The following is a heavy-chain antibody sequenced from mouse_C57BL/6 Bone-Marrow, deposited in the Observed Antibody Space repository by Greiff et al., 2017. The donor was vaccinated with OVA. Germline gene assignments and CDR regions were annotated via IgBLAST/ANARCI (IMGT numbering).Heavy chain of an antibody. J-gene: IGHJ3*01. Sequence: VKLMESGPGLVQPSQSLSITCTVSGFSLTSYGVHWVRQSPGKGLEWLGVIWSGGSTDYNAAFIYRLSISKDNSKSQVFFKMNSLLADDTAIYYCAMEFADWGQGTLVTVSA. V-gene: IGHV2-2*01. CDR1: GFSLTSYG. CDR2: IWSGGST. CDR3: AMEFAD.